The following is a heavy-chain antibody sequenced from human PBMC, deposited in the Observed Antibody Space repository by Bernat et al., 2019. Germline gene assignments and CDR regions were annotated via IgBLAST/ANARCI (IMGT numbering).Heavy chain of an antibody. CDR1: GFTFSSYA. CDR3: AIDRGAYSSGWFPFDY. CDR2: ISGSGGST. V-gene: IGHV3-23*01. D-gene: IGHD6-19*01. J-gene: IGHJ4*02. Sequence: EVQLLESGGGLVQPGGSLRLSCAASGFTFSSYAMSWVRQAPGKGLEWVSAISGSGGSTYYADSVKGRFTISRDNSKNTLYLQMNSLRAEDTAVYYCAIDRGAYSSGWFPFDYWGQGTLVTVSS.